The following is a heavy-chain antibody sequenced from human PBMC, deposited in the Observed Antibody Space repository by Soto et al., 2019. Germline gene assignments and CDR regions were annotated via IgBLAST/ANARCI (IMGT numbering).Heavy chain of an antibody. CDR2: IRWSGDTK. CDR1: VFTFISFS. V-gene: IGHV3-48*02. J-gene: IGHJ4*02. D-gene: IGHD2-8*01. Sequence: WGSLSLSCSSSVFTFISFSMNWIGQAAGKGVEWVSFIRWSGDTKYYADSVKGGFTISRDNAKNSLYLQMSSLRDEDTDVYYCAKYCSSDVCFDYWGQGTLVTVS. CDR3: AKYCSSDVCFDY.